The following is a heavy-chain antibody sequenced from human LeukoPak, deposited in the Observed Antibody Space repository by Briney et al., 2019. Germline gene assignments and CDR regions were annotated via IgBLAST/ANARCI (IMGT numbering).Heavy chain of an antibody. J-gene: IGHJ4*02. CDR1: GFTFNNYA. CDR3: GKENIRSHGYYFDY. CDR2: ISENGDST. Sequence: GRALRLSCAAAGFTFNNYAMGWVRQAPGDGLGWVSSISENGDSTYYADSVKGRFTISRYNSKNTLYLQMNRLRAEDTAIFYRGKENIRSHGYYFDYWGQGNLVTVSS. D-gene: IGHD2/OR15-2a*01. V-gene: IGHV3-23*01.